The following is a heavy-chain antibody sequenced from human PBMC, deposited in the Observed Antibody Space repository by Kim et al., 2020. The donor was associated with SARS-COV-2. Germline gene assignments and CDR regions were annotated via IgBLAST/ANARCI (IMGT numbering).Heavy chain of an antibody. V-gene: IGHV4-34*01. J-gene: IGHJ4*02. CDR3: ARARIAAAGRGSYDY. Sequence: PTLKSRVTIALDTTKNQFSLKQSSVTAADAAVYYCARARIAAAGRGSYDYWGQGTLVTVSS. D-gene: IGHD6-13*01.